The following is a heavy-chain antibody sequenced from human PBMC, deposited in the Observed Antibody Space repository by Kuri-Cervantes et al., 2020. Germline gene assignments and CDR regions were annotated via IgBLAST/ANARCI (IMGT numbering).Heavy chain of an antibody. CDR2: IYPGDSDT. CDR1: GYSFTSYW. CDR3: ARRYYDILTGYRFDY. Sequence: GESLKISCKGSGYSFTSYWIGWVRQMPGKGLEWMGIIYPGDSDTRYSPSFQGQVTISADKSISTAYLQWSSLKASDTAMYYCARRYYDILTGYRFDYWGQGTLVTVSS. J-gene: IGHJ4*02. D-gene: IGHD3-9*01. V-gene: IGHV5-51*01.